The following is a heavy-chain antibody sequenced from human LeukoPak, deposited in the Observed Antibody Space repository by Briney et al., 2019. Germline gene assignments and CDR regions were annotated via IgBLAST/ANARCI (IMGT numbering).Heavy chain of an antibody. V-gene: IGHV3-23*01. J-gene: IGHJ4*02. CDR1: GFTFSDYY. CDR2: ISGSGGST. Sequence: PGGSLRLSCAASGFTFSDYYMSWVRQAPGKGLEWVSAISGSGGSTYYADSVKGRFTISRDNSKNTLYLQMNSLRAEDTAVYYCAKGGIQLWSKPDYWGQGTLVTVSS. CDR3: AKGGIQLWSKPDY. D-gene: IGHD5-18*01.